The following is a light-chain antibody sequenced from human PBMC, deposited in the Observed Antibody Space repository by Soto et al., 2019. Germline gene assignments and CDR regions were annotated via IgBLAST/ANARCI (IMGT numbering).Light chain of an antibody. CDR3: QQSYGTPIT. CDR2: KAS. CDR1: QTISSW. Sequence: DIQMTQSPSTLSGSVGDRVTITCRASQTISSWLAWYQQKPGKAPKLLIYKASSLESEVPSRFSGSGSGTDFTLTITSLQPEDFATYYCQQSYGTPITFGQGTRLEIK. V-gene: IGKV1-5*03. J-gene: IGKJ5*01.